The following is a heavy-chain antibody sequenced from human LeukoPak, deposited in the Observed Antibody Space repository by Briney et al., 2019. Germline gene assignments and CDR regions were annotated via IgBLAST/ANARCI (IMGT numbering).Heavy chain of an antibody. V-gene: IGHV3-38-3*01. D-gene: IGHD1-26*01. CDR1: GFTVSSNE. Sequence: PGGSLRLSCAASGFTVSSNEMSWVRQAPGKGLEWVSSISGGSTYYADSRKGRFTISRDNSKNTLHLQMNSLRAEDTAVYYCARSWGVGATMYYFDYWGQGTLVTVSS. CDR2: ISGGST. CDR3: ARSWGVGATMYYFDY. J-gene: IGHJ4*02.